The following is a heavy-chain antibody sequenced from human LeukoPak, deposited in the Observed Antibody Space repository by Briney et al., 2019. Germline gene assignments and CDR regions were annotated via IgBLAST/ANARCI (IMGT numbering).Heavy chain of an antibody. Sequence: GGSLTLSCSVSGFPFGTYAMNWVRQAPGKGLEWVSYISSSSSTIYFPDSVKGRFTISRDNVKNSLYLQMNGLRDEDTGVYYCARDAGSGYFDYWGQGTLVTVSS. CDR1: GFPFGTYA. CDR3: ARDAGSGYFDY. D-gene: IGHD6-19*01. J-gene: IGHJ4*02. CDR2: ISSSSSTI. V-gene: IGHV3-48*02.